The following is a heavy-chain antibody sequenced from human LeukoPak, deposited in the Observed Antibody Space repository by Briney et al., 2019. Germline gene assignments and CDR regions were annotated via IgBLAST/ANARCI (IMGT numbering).Heavy chain of an antibody. J-gene: IGHJ4*02. V-gene: IGHV3-7*04. CDR2: IKQDGSEK. D-gene: IGHD2-2*01. CDR3: ARGGYQLLWY. CDR1: GVTFSTYW. Sequence: GVSLGLSCAASGVTFSTYWMSWVRQGPGTGLEWVASIKQDGSEKSYVDSVKGRFTISRDNAKNSLYLQMNSLRAEDTAVYYCARGGYQLLWYWGQGTLVTVSS.